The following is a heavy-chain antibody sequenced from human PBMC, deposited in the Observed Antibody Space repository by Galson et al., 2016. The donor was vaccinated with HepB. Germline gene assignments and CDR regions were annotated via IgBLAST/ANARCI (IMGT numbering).Heavy chain of an antibody. Sequence: SLRLSCAASGFTFSNYAMIWVRQAPGKGLEWVSGVSDNGDNTSYAGSVKGRFIISRDNSKNTLFLEMNSLRAEDTAVYYCAKYLSRGHPYALKVWGQGASVIVSS. CDR3: AKYLSRGHPYALKV. J-gene: IGHJ6*02. CDR1: GFTFSNYA. D-gene: IGHD3-16*01. CDR2: VSDNGDNT. V-gene: IGHV3-23*01.